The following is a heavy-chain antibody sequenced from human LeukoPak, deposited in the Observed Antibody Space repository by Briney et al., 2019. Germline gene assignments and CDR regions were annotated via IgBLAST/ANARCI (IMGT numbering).Heavy chain of an antibody. Sequence: GGSLRLSCAASGFTFSSYAMSWVRQAPGKGLEWVSAISGSGGSTYYADSVKGRFTISRDNSKNTLYLQMNSLRAEDTAVYYCAKGRWELLYGGDYFDYWGQGALVTVSS. D-gene: IGHD1-26*01. J-gene: IGHJ4*02. V-gene: IGHV3-23*01. CDR2: ISGSGGST. CDR3: AKGRWELLYGGDYFDY. CDR1: GFTFSSYA.